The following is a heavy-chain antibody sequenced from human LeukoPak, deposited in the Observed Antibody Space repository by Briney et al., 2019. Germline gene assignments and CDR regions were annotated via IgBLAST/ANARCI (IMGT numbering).Heavy chain of an antibody. CDR2: ISSSSSYI. Sequence: GGSLRLSCAASGFTFSSYSMNWVHQAPGKGLEWVSSISSSSSYIYYADSVKGRFTISRDNAKNSLYLQMNSLRAEDTAVYYCARDPPYSSGWYVFDYWGQGTLVTVSS. D-gene: IGHD6-19*01. CDR3: ARDPPYSSGWYVFDY. J-gene: IGHJ4*02. V-gene: IGHV3-21*01. CDR1: GFTFSSYS.